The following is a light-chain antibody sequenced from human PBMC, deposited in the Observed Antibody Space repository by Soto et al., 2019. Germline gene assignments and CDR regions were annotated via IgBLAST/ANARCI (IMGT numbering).Light chain of an antibody. Sequence: DIQMTQSPSSLAASVGARVTITCRASQSISTYLNWYQQKPGKAPKVLIFDASRLQSGVASRFSGSGSGTDFTLTLSSLQPEDSATYYCQQSYSAPWTFGQGTKVQVK. CDR3: QQSYSAPWT. V-gene: IGKV1-39*01. CDR2: DAS. J-gene: IGKJ1*01. CDR1: QSISTY.